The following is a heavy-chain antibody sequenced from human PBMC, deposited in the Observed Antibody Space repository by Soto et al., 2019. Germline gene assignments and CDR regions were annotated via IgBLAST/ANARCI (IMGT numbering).Heavy chain of an antibody. J-gene: IGHJ6*02. CDR3: ARPDEGGYSSNHHYYYALDV. Sequence: SVKVSCKASGGTFRSYSISWVRQAPGQGLEWMGGIIPIFDITNYAQKFQGRVTITADESTSTAYMELSSLGSDDTAVYYCARPDEGGYSSNHHYYYALDVWGQGTTVAVSS. D-gene: IGHD3-22*01. V-gene: IGHV1-69*13. CDR2: IIPIFDIT. CDR1: GGTFRSYS.